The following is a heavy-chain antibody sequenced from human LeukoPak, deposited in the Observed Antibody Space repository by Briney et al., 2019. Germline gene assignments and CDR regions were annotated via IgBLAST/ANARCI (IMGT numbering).Heavy chain of an antibody. J-gene: IGHJ4*02. CDR2: ISYDGSNK. CDR1: GYTFSSYG. V-gene: IGHV3-30*18. D-gene: IGHD6-6*01. CDR3: AKKRALGEVEYSSSYFDY. Sequence: GGSLRLSCAASGYTFSSYGMHWVRQAPGKGLEWVAVISYDGSNKYYADSVKGRFTISRDNSKNTLYLQMNSLRAEDTAVYYCAKKRALGEVEYSSSYFDYWGQGTLVTVSS.